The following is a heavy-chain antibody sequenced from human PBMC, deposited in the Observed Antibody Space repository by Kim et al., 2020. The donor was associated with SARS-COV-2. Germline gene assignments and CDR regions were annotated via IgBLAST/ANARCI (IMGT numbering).Heavy chain of an antibody. D-gene: IGHD4-17*01. CDR3: ASHIYPLYGDYVSWFDP. CDR2: IYYSGST. J-gene: IGHJ5*02. V-gene: IGHV4-31*03. CDR1: GGSISSGGYY. Sequence: SETLSLTCTVSGGSISSGGYYWSWIRQHPGKGLEWIGYIYYSGSTYYNPSLKSRVTISVDTSKNQFSLKLSSVTAADTAVYYCASHIYPLYGDYVSWFDPWGQGTLVTVSS.